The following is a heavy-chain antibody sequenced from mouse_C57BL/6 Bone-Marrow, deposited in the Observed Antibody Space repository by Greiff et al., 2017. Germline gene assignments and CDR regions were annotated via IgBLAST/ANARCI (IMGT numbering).Heavy chain of an antibody. CDR2: LWRGGST. Sequence: VMLVESGPGLVQPSQSLSITCTVSGFSLSSYGVHWVRQSPGKGLELLGVLWRGGSTDYNAAFMSRLSITTDNSKSQVFFKMNSLQADDTAIYYCAKRNWDDWYFDVWGTGTTVTVSS. CDR1: GFSLSSYG. CDR3: AKRNWDDWYFDV. J-gene: IGHJ1*03. D-gene: IGHD4-1*01. V-gene: IGHV2-5*01.